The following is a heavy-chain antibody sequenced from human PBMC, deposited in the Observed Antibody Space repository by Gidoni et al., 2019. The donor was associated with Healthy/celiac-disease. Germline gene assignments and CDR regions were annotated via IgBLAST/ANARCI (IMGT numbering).Heavy chain of an antibody. V-gene: IGHV4-59*01. J-gene: IGHJ5*02. CDR3: ARGDYGDSEGNWFDP. Sequence: QVQLQESGPGLVKPSETLSLTCTVSGGSISSYYWSWIRQPPGKGLEWIGYIYYSGSTNYNPSLKSRVTISVDTSKNQFSLKLSSVTAADTAVYYCARGDYGDSEGNWFDPWGQGTLVTVSS. D-gene: IGHD4-17*01. CDR1: GGSISSYY. CDR2: IYYSGST.